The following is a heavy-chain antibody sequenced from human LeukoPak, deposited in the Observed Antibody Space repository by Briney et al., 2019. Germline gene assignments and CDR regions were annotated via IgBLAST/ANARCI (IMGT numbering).Heavy chain of an antibody. D-gene: IGHD3-22*01. CDR1: GFTFSNYA. CDR2: ITSVSSYK. J-gene: IGHJ4*02. CDR3: ARDESSGYLHFDY. Sequence: GGSLRLSCKASGFTFSNYAMNWVRQAPGKGLEWVSSITSVSSYKYYADSVKGRFTISRDNSKNTLYLQMNSLRAEDTAVYYCARDESSGYLHFDYWGQGTLVTVSS. V-gene: IGHV3-21*01.